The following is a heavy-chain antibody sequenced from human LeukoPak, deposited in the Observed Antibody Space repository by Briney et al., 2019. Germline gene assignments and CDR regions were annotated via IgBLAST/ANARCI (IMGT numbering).Heavy chain of an antibody. CDR2: ISYDGSNK. CDR3: ARGGIITSYAFEI. V-gene: IGHV3-30*09. D-gene: IGHD1-26*01. J-gene: IGHJ3*02. Sequence: GGSLRLSCAASGFTFSSYAMHWVRQAPGKGLEWVAVISYDGSNKYYADSVKGRFAISRDNSKNTLYLQMNSLRAEDTAVYYCARGGIITSYAFEIWGQGTMVTVSS. CDR1: GFTFSSYA.